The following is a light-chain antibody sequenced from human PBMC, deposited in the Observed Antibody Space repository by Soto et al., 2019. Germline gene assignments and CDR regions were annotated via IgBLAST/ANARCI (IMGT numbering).Light chain of an antibody. J-gene: IGLJ3*02. V-gene: IGLV2-14*01. CDR1: SSDVGGYNY. CDR3: SSYTSRSTLVV. CDR2: EVS. Sequence: QSALTQPASVSGSPGQSITISCTGTSSDVGGYNYVSWYRQHPGKAPKLMIYEVSNRPSGVSNRFSGSKSGNTASLTISGPQADDEADYYCSSYTSRSTLVVFGGGTKLTVL.